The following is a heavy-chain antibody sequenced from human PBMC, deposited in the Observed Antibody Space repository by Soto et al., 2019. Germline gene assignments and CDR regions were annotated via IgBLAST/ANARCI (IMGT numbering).Heavy chain of an antibody. D-gene: IGHD3-10*01. CDR2: INHSGST. CDR3: SSTGQDSRSGSFYQWVDP. Sequence: SETLSLTCAVYAGSFSGYYWSWIRQPPGKGLEWIGEINHSGSTNYNPSLKSRVTISVDTSKNQFSLKLSSVTAADMAVSYCSSTGQDSRSGSFYQWVDPWGQGTLVTVSS. V-gene: IGHV4-34*01. CDR1: AGSFSGYY. J-gene: IGHJ5*02.